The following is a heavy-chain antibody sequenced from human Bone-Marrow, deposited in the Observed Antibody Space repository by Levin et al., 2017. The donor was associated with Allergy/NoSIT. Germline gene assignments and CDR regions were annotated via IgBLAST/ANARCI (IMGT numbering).Heavy chain of an antibody. CDR3: TRPSGYFGDYYFDY. CDR2: MYYSGSS. CDR1: GGSISSSSYY. J-gene: IGHJ4*02. D-gene: IGHD4-17*01. V-gene: IGHV4-39*07. Sequence: SETLPLTCTVSGGSISSSSYYWGWIRQPPGKGLEWIGSMYYSGSSYYNPSLKSRVTISVDTSRNQFSLKLSSVTAADTAVYYCTRPSGYFGDYYFDYWGQGIRVTVSS.